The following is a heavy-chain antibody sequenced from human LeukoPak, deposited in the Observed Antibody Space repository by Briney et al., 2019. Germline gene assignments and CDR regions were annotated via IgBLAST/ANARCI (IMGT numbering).Heavy chain of an antibody. Sequence: PGGSLRLSCAASGFTFSSYEMNWARQAPGKGLEWVSYIRGSGSTIYYADSVKGRFTISRDNAKNSLYLQMNSLRAEDTAVYYCATQSYYGSGSPWGQGTLVTVSS. V-gene: IGHV3-48*03. CDR2: IRGSGSTI. CDR3: ATQSYYGSGSP. D-gene: IGHD3-10*01. J-gene: IGHJ5*02. CDR1: GFTFSSYE.